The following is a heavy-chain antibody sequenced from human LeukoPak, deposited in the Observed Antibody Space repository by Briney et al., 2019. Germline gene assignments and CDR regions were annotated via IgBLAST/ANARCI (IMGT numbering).Heavy chain of an antibody. D-gene: IGHD1-26*01. V-gene: IGHV3-66*02. CDR1: AFIVSSNY. J-gene: IGHJ4*02. CDR3: ARSWDARLNFDY. Sequence: PGGSLRLSCAASAFIVSSNYMNWVRQAPGKGLEWVSVIYSGGNTYYADSVKGRFTISRDNSKNTVYLQMNSLRAEDSALYYCARSWDARLNFDYWGQGTLVTVSS. CDR2: IYSGGNT.